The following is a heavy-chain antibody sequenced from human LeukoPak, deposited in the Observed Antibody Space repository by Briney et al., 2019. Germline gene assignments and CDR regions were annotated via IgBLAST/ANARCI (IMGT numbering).Heavy chain of an antibody. CDR2: ISAYNGNT. CDR3: ARDYDSSGYYYPLDY. V-gene: IGHV1-18*04. D-gene: IGHD3-22*01. Sequence: ASVKVSCKASGYTFTSYYMHWVRQAPGQGLEWMGWISAYNGNTNYAQKLQGRVTMTTDTSTSTAYMELRSLRSDDTAVYYCARDYDSSGYYYPLDYWGQGTLVTVSS. J-gene: IGHJ4*02. CDR1: GYTFTSYY.